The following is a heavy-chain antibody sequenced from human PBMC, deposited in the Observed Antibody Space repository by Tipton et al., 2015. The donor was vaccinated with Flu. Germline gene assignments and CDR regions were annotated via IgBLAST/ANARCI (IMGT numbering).Heavy chain of an antibody. J-gene: IGHJ4*02. D-gene: IGHD2-15*01. CDR3: ARQFGYFSGGSCSGY. Sequence: QLVQSGAEVKKPGESLKISCKGSGYSFTSYWIGWVRQMPGKGLEWMGIIYPGDSDTRYSPTFQGQVTISADKSISTAYLQWSSLKASDPAMYYCARQFGYFSGGSCSGYWGQGTLVPGSS. CDR1: GYSFTSYW. CDR2: IYPGDSDT. V-gene: IGHV5-51*01.